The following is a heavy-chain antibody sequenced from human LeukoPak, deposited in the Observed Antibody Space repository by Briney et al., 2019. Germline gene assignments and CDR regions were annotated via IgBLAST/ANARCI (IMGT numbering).Heavy chain of an antibody. V-gene: IGHV4-59*01. CDR2: IYYSGST. CDR1: GGSISSYY. Sequence: SETLSLTCTVSGGSISSYYWSWIRQPPGKGLEWIGYIYYSGSTNYNPPLKSRVTISVDTSKNQFSLKLSSVTAADTAVYYCARARGGYYGSGILGPFDYWGQGTLVTVSS. J-gene: IGHJ4*02. D-gene: IGHD3-10*01. CDR3: ARARGGYYGSGILGPFDY.